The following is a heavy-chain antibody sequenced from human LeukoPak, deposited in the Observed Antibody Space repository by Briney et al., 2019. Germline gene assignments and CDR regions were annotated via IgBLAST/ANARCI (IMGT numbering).Heavy chain of an antibody. D-gene: IGHD5-24*01. CDR1: GFTFSNYW. CDR2: ISYDGSNK. J-gene: IGHJ4*02. V-gene: IGHV3-30-3*01. CDR3: ARDDGTSRDGYNSYFDY. Sequence: GGSLRLSCGASGFTFSNYWMSWVRQAPGKGLEWVAVISYDGSNKYYADSVKGRFTISRDNSKNTLYLQMNSLRAEDTAVYYCARDDGTSRDGYNSYFDYWGQGTLVTVSS.